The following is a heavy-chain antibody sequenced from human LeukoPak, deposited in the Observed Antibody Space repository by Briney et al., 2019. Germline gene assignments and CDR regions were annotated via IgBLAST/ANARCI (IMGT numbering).Heavy chain of an antibody. J-gene: IGHJ4*02. Sequence: GGYLRLSCAASGFTFNNYAMSWVRQAPGKGLEWVSAISGTSGRTYYADSVKGRFTISRDNSKNTLYLQMNSLRAEDTAVYYCAKAVDYDFWSGLPYFDYWGQGTLVTVSS. D-gene: IGHD3-3*01. CDR3: AKAVDYDFWSGLPYFDY. V-gene: IGHV3-23*01. CDR2: ISGTSGRT. CDR1: GFTFNNYA.